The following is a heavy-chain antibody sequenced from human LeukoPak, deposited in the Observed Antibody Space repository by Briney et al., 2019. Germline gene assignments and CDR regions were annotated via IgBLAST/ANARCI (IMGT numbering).Heavy chain of an antibody. V-gene: IGHV3-21*01. CDR1: GFTFSIYN. J-gene: IGHJ6*02. D-gene: IGHD3-10*01. CDR3: ARWLGPNYYYGMDV. Sequence: GGSLRLSCAASGFTFSIYNMDWVRQAPGKGLEWISSISSSSSYIYYADSVKGRFTISRDNAKNSLYLQMNSLRAEDTAVYYCARWLGPNYYYGMDVWGQGTTVTVSS. CDR2: ISSSSSYI.